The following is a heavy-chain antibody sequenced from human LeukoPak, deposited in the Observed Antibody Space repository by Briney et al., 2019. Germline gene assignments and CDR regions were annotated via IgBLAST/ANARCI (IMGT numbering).Heavy chain of an antibody. V-gene: IGHV3-23*01. CDR1: GFTFSSYA. CDR3: AKDIGGSGLFDY. Sequence: GGSLRLSCAASGFTFSSYAMSWVRQAPGKGLEWVSAISGSGGSTYYADSVKGRFTISRDNSKNTLYLQMNSRRAEDTAVYYCAKDIGGSGLFDYWGQGTLVTVSS. CDR2: ISGSGGST. J-gene: IGHJ4*02. D-gene: IGHD3-10*01.